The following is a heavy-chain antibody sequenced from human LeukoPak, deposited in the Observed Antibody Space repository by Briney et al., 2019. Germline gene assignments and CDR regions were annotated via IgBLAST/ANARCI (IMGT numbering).Heavy chain of an antibody. CDR1: GGSISSSSYY. CDR2: IYYSGST. J-gene: IGHJ4*02. D-gene: IGHD4-17*01. CDR3: ARDGYGDYVGPFDY. V-gene: IGHV4-39*07. Sequence: SETLSLTCTVSGGSISSSSYYWGWIRQPPGKGLEWFGSIYYSGSTYYNPSLKSRVTISVDTSKNQFSLKLSSVTAADTAVYYCARDGYGDYVGPFDYWGQGTLVTVSS.